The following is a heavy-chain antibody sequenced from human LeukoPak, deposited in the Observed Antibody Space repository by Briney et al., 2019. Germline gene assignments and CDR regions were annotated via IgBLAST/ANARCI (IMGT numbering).Heavy chain of an antibody. V-gene: IGHV4-34*01. Sequence: SETLSLTCAVYGGSFSGYYWSWIRQPPGKGLEWIAEINHSGSANYNPSLKSRVTISVDTSKNQFSLKLSSVTAADTAVYYCAGPGAARIYWGQGTLVTVSS. D-gene: IGHD6-6*01. J-gene: IGHJ4*02. CDR3: AGPGAARIY. CDR1: GGSFSGYY. CDR2: INHSGSA.